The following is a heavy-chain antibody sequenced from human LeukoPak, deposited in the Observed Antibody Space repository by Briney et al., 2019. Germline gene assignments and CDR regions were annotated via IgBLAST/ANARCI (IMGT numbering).Heavy chain of an antibody. CDR1: GFSFSTSW. CDR3: ARDRAYDAFDY. V-gene: IGHV3-7*01. J-gene: IGHJ4*02. CDR2: INPDESHT. Sequence: GGSLRLSCAASGFSFSTSWMAWVRQAPGKGLQWVGNINPDESHTDYIDSVKGRFTMSRDNTENSLFLQVHSLRDEDTAVYYCARDRAYDAFDYWGRGTLVTVSS. D-gene: IGHD5-12*01.